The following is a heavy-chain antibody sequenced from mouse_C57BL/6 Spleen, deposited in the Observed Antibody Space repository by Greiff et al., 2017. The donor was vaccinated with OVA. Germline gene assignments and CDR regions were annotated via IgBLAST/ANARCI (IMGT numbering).Heavy chain of an antibody. Sequence: EVQLQQSGPELVKPGASVKISCKASGYTFTDYYMNWVKQSHGKSLEWIGDINPNNGGTSYNQKFKGKATLTVDKSSSTAYMELRSLTSEDSAVYYCARGRSTMVTTNYFDYWGQGTTLTVSS. J-gene: IGHJ2*01. CDR1: GYTFTDYY. D-gene: IGHD2-2*01. V-gene: IGHV1-26*01. CDR2: INPNNGGT. CDR3: ARGRSTMVTTNYFDY.